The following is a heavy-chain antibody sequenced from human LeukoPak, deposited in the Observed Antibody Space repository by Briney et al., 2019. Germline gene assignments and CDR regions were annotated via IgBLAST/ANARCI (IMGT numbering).Heavy chain of an antibody. V-gene: IGHV3-23*01. CDR3: AKGDYYDNRVDY. J-gene: IGHJ4*02. Sequence: GGSLRLSCAASGFTFSNHAMSWVRQAPGKGLEWVSAISGSGGNTYYADSVKGRFTISRDNSKNTLFLQMNSLRAEDTAVYYCAKGDYYDNRVDYWGQGTLVTVSS. CDR1: GFTFSNHA. CDR2: ISGSGGNT. D-gene: IGHD3-22*01.